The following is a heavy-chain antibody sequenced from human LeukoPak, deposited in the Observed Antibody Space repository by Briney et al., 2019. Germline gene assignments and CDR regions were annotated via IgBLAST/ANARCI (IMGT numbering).Heavy chain of an antibody. D-gene: IGHD6-13*01. CDR3: ARQTRGGIVAAGSDY. CDR2: INPGDSDT. Sequence: GESLKISCKSSGYSFTTYWIAWVRQMPGKGLEWMGIINPGDSDTRYSPSFQGQVTISADKSISTAYLQWSSLKASDSAMYYCARQTRGGIVAAGSDYWGQGTLVTVSS. V-gene: IGHV5-51*01. CDR1: GYSFTTYW. J-gene: IGHJ4*02.